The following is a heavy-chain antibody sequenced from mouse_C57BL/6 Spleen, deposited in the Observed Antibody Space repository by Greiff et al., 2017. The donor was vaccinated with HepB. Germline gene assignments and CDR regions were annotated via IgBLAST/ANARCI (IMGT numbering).Heavy chain of an antibody. Sequence: EVQLVESGEGLVKPGGSLKLSCAASGFTFSSYAMSWVRQTPEKRLEWVAYISSGGDYIYYADTVKGRFTISRDNARNTLYLQMSSLKSEDTAMYYCTRDGSYYGSSYNGYAMDYWGQGTSVTVSS. CDR1: GFTFSSYA. CDR2: ISSGGDYI. V-gene: IGHV5-9-1*02. CDR3: TRDGSYYGSSYNGYAMDY. J-gene: IGHJ4*01. D-gene: IGHD1-1*01.